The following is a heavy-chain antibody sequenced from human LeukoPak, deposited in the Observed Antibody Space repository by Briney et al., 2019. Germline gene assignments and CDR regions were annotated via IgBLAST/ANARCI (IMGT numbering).Heavy chain of an antibody. CDR3: AQMGDSSGYYSIAGY. D-gene: IGHD3-22*01. CDR1: RYTFTGYY. CDR2: INPNSGGT. V-gene: IGHV1-2*02. J-gene: IGHJ4*02. Sequence: ASVKVSCKASRYTFTGYYMHWVRQAPGQGLEWMGWINPNSGGTNYAQKFQGRVTMTRDTSISTAYMELSRLRSDDTAVYYCAQMGDSSGYYSIAGYWGQGTLVTVSS.